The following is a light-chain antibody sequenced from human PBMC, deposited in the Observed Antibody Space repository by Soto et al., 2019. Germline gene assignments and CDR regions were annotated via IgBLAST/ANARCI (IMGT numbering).Light chain of an antibody. Sequence: IVLTQSPGTLSLSRGERVTLSCRASQSVTTRLAWYQHKPGQAPRLLMSGAPSRASGVPVRFSGSGSGTDFTLTIRRLEPEDFALYYSQQYGGSPITFGLGTRMEI. CDR3: QQYGGSPIT. CDR1: QSVTTR. J-gene: IGKJ5*01. V-gene: IGKV3-20*01. CDR2: GAP.